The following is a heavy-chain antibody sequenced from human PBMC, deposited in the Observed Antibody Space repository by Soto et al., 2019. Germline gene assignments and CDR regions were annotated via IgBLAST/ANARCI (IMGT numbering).Heavy chain of an antibody. D-gene: IGHD2-2*01. CDR3: ARHVPAAGYYYGMDV. CDR1: RGTFSSYA. CDR2: FIPIFGAA. Sequence: QVQLVQSGAEVKKPGSSVKVSCKASRGTFSSYAISWVLQAPGQGLEWMGGFIPIFGAANYAQKFQGRVTITADESTSTAYMELSSLRSEDTAVYYCARHVPAAGYYYGMDVWGQGTTVTVSS. V-gene: IGHV1-69*12. J-gene: IGHJ6*02.